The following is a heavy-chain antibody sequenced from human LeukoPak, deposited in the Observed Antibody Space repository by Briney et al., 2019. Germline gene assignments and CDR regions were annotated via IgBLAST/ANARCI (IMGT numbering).Heavy chain of an antibody. V-gene: IGHV3-74*01. CDR1: GFTFSSYW. CDR2: INSDGSST. D-gene: IGHD5-24*01. Sequence: GGSLRLSCAASGFTFSSYWMHWVRQAPGKGLVWVSRINSDGSSTSYADSVRGRFTISRDNSRNTLYLQMNSLRAEDTAVYYCAKDDRWLQFCCWGQGTLVTVSA. CDR3: AKDDRWLQFCC. J-gene: IGHJ4*02.